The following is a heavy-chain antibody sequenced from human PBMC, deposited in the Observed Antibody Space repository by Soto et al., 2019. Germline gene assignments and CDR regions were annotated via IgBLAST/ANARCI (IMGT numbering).Heavy chain of an antibody. CDR3: ARGAYSDFWSGYYLYAFDI. CDR2: IYYSGST. Sequence: PSETLSLTCTVSGGSISSYYWSWIRQPPGKGLEWIGYIYYSGSTNYNPSLKSRVTISVDTSKNQFYLKLSSVTAADTVVYYCARGAYSDFWSGYYLYAFDIWGQGTMVT. CDR1: GGSISSYY. J-gene: IGHJ3*02. V-gene: IGHV4-59*01. D-gene: IGHD3-3*01.